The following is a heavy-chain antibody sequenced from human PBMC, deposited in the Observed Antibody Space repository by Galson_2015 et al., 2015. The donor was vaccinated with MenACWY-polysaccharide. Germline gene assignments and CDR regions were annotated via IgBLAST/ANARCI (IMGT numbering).Heavy chain of an antibody. CDR3: ARDYCSSTSCYGLDV. D-gene: IGHD2-2*01. Sequence: SLRLSCAASGFTFSYSAMHWVRQAPGKGLEWVAFLSPDGNFVQYADSVKGRFTVSRDNSKNTLYLQINSLRAEDTALYYCARDYCSSTSCYGLDVWGQGTTVIVSS. J-gene: IGHJ6*02. V-gene: IGHV3-30*03. CDR2: LSPDGNFV. CDR1: GFTFSYSA.